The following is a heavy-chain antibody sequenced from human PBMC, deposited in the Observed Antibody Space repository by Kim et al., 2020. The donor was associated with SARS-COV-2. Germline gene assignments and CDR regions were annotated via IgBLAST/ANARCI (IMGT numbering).Heavy chain of an antibody. CDR2: IGTAGDT. J-gene: IGHJ2*01. D-gene: IGHD6-13*01. CDR1: GFTFSSYD. CDR3: ARDAGIPRYFDL. V-gene: IGHV3-13*01. Sequence: GGSLRLSCAASGFTFSSYDMHWVRQATGKGLEWVSAIGTAGDTYYPGSVKGRFTISRENAKNSLYLQMNSLRAGDTAVYYCARDAGIPRYFDLWGRGTLVTVSS.